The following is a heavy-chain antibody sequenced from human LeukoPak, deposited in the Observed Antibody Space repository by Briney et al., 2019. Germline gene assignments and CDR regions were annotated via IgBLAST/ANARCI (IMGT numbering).Heavy chain of an antibody. CDR1: EFSVGSNY. Sequence: GGSLRLSCAASEFSVGSNYMTWVRQAPGKGLEWVSAISGNGYAYYADSVKGRFTISRDNSKNTLYLQMNSLRAEDTAVYYCAKRGAEVGTTVAPGDYWGQGTLLTVSS. CDR3: AKRGAEVGTTVAPGDY. CDR2: ISGNGYA. J-gene: IGHJ4*02. V-gene: IGHV3-23*01. D-gene: IGHD1-26*01.